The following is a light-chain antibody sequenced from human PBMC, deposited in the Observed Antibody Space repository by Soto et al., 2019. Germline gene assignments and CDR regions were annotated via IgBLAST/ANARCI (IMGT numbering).Light chain of an antibody. CDR1: QTIRSW. J-gene: IGKJ1*01. Sequence: QITQSPSPRSGSVGDRVTITCRASQTIRSWLDWYQKKPGKAPKPLTYKASTLKSGVPSGFGGSGSGTKFTLTISSLQPDDFATNTCKHYNSYSEALGQGTKL. V-gene: IGKV1-5*03. CDR2: KAS. CDR3: KHYNSYSEA.